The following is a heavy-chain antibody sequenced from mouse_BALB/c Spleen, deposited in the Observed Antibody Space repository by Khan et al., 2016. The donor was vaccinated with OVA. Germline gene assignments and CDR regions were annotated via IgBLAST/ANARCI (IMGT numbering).Heavy chain of an antibody. D-gene: IGHD1-3*01. CDR3: ARLEDI. CDR2: IRAGGGE. CDR1: GFTLTSYG. Sequence: QVQLKQSGPGLVAPSQSLSITCTVSGFTLTSYGVHWVRQPPGKGLEWMGVIRAGGGEKYNSALLSRLSISKDNSKNKVYLKMNSLPTDDTAMYYCARLEDIWGQGTTLTVSS. V-gene: IGHV2-9*02. J-gene: IGHJ2*01.